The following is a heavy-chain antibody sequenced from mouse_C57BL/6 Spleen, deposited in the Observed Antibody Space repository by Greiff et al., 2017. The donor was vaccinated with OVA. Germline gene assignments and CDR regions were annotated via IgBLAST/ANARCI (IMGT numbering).Heavy chain of an antibody. CDR3: ARSDYDYDDGDYYAMDD. Sequence: VQLQQSGPVLVKPGASVKMSCKASGYTFTDYYMNWVKQSHGKSLEWIGVINPYNGGTSYNQKFKGKATLTVDKSSSTAYMELNSLTSEDSAVYYCARSDYDYDDGDYYAMDDWGQGTSVTVSS. J-gene: IGHJ4*01. D-gene: IGHD2-4*01. V-gene: IGHV1-19*01. CDR1: GYTFTDYY. CDR2: INPYNGGT.